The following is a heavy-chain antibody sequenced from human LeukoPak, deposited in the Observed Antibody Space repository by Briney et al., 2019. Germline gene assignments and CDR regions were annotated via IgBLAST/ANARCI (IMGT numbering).Heavy chain of an antibody. D-gene: IGHD3-16*01. J-gene: IGHJ4*02. CDR2: IYYSGST. CDR1: GGSITSYY. Sequence: SETLSPTCSVSGGSITSYYWSWIRQPPGKGLEWIGYIYYSGSTNYNPSLTSRVTISVDTSKTQLSLKLSSVTAADTAVYYCARGGGSRPFDYWGQGTLVTVSS. CDR3: ARGGGSRPFDY. V-gene: IGHV4-59*01.